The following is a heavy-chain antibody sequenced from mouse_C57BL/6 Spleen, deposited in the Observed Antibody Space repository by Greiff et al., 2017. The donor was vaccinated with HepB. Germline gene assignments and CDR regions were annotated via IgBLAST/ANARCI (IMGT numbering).Heavy chain of an antibody. V-gene: IGHV1-82*01. J-gene: IGHJ2*01. Sequence: VKLVESGPELVKPGASVKISCKASGYAFSSSWMNWVKQRPGKGLEWIGRIYPGDGDTNYNGTFKGKATMTADKSSSTAYMQLSSLTSEDSAVYFCAGGGYYYGYFDYWGQGTTLTVSS. CDR2: IYPGDGDT. D-gene: IGHD2-2*01. CDR1: GYAFSSSW. CDR3: AGGGYYYGYFDY.